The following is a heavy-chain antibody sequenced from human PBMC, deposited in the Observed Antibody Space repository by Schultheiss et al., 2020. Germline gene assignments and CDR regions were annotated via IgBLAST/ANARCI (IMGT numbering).Heavy chain of an antibody. D-gene: IGHD3-10*01. V-gene: IGHV4-34*01. J-gene: IGHJ6*02. CDR1: GGSFSGYY. Sequence: SQTLSLTCAVYGGSFSGYYWSWIRQPPGKGLEWIGEINHSGSTNYNPSLKSLVTTSVDASKNQFSLKLSSVTAADTAVYYCARGLRNGVGVWGQGTTVTVSS. CDR2: INHSGST. CDR3: ARGLRNGVGV.